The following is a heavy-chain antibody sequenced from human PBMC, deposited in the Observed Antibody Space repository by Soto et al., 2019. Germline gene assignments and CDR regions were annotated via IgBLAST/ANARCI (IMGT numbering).Heavy chain of an antibody. CDR2: ILHTGHT. V-gene: IGHV4-4*02. Sequence: QVQLQESGPGLVEPSGTLSLTCGVSGDSFSSSHWWTWIRQPPGKGLEWIGDILHTGHTDYSPSLRSRITISIDTSKKEFSLHLTSVTATDTAVYYCARSPRRVDGKWFFDYWGPGAPVTVSS. CDR3: ARSPRRVDGKWFFDY. J-gene: IGHJ4*02. CDR1: GDSFSSSHW. D-gene: IGHD3-22*01.